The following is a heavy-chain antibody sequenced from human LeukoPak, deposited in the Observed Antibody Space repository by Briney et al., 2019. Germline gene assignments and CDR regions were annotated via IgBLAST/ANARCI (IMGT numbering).Heavy chain of an antibody. CDR3: ARCSSGDGYYYYYYGMDV. CDR1: GGTFSSYA. CDR2: IIPIFGTA. V-gene: IGHV1-69*13. Sequence: GASVKVSCKASGGTFSSYAISWVRQAPGQGLEWMGGIIPIFGTANYAQKFQGRVTITADESTSTAYMELSSLRSEDTAVYYCARCSSGDGYYYYYYGMDVWGQGTTVTVSS. D-gene: IGHD6-19*01. J-gene: IGHJ6*02.